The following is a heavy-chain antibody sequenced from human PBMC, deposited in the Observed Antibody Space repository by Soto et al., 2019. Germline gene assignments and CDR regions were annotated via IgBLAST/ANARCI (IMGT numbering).Heavy chain of an antibody. D-gene: IGHD3-3*01. CDR3: ARDVGPVTIFGEALSGYFDF. CDR1: GFSFGTYW. CDR2: IKEDGSER. V-gene: IGHV3-7*03. Sequence: GSLRLSCAVSGFSFGTYWMSWVRQAPWKGLEWLASIKEDGSERYYLDSVKGRFTISRDNAKDSLSLQMNSLRGEDTAFYYCARDVGPVTIFGEALSGYFDFWGQGTLVTVSS. J-gene: IGHJ4*02.